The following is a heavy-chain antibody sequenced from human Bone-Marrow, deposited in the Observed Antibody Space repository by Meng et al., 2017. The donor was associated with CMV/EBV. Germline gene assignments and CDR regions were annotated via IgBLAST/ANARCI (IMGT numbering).Heavy chain of an antibody. CDR2: IIPFFGIS. D-gene: IGHD2-2*02. J-gene: IGHJ6*02. CDR3: ARDRTGDCSSTSCYNYYYYYGMDV. Sequence: SVMVSCKASGGTLSSYALSWVRQAPGQGLEWMGGIIPFFGISNYAQKFQGRVTITTDESTSTAYMELSSLRSEDTAVYYCARDRTGDCSSTSCYNYYYYYGMDVWGQGTTVTVSS. V-gene: IGHV1-69*05. CDR1: GGTLSSYA.